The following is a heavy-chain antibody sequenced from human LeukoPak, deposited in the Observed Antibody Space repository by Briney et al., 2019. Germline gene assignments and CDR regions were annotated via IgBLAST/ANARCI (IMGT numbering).Heavy chain of an antibody. CDR3: VNGAATGLIDY. CDR2: ITGSGRTT. CDR1: GFTFSSYA. D-gene: IGHD2-15*01. V-gene: IGHV3-23*01. J-gene: IGHJ4*02. Sequence: GGALRLSCAASGFTFSSYAMSWVRQAPGEGLEWVSVITGSGRTTFYADSVKGRFTIYRDNSKNTEYLQMSSLGAEDTAMYYCVNGAATGLIDYWGQGTLVTVSS.